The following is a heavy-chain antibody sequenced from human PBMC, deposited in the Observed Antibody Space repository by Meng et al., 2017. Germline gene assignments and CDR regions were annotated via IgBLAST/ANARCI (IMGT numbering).Heavy chain of an antibody. CDR2: IYHSGST. J-gene: IGHJ4*02. D-gene: IGHD3-22*01. Sequence: QVQRQDSGPGLGKPSGTLSITGAASGGSTSSSNGWSWVRQPPGKGLEWIGEIYHSGSTNYNPSLKSRVTISVDKSKNQFSLKLSSVTAADTAVYYCASDSSGSEDYWGQGTLVTVSS. CDR1: GGSTSSSNG. V-gene: IGHV4-4*02. CDR3: ASDSSGSEDY.